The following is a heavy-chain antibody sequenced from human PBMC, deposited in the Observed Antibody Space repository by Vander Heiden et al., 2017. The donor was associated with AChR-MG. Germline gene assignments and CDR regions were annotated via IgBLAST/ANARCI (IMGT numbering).Heavy chain of an antibody. CDR1: GYTFTSYD. V-gene: IGHV1-8*01. CDR3: AKYSSSWYRLWRYYYGMDV. J-gene: IGHJ6*02. D-gene: IGHD6-13*01. Sequence: QVQLVQSGAEVKKPGASVKVSCKASGYTFTSYDINWVRQATGQGLEWMGWMNPNSGNTGYAQKFQGRVTMTRNTSISTAYMELSSLRSEDTAVYYCAKYSSSWYRLWRYYYGMDVWGQGTTVTVSS. CDR2: MNPNSGNT.